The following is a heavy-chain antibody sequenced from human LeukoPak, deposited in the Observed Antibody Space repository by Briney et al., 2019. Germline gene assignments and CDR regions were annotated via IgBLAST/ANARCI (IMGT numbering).Heavy chain of an antibody. J-gene: IGHJ4*02. CDR2: ISGSTDRT. V-gene: IGHV3-23*01. Sequence: GGSLRLSCAASGFTFSSYAMSWVRQAPGKGLEWVSAISGSTDRTYYADSVKGRFTVSRDNSKNTLYLQMNSLRAEDTAVYYCAKGGSSAVAGNKNYWGQGTLVTVFS. CDR1: GFTFSSYA. D-gene: IGHD6-19*01. CDR3: AKGGSSAVAGNKNY.